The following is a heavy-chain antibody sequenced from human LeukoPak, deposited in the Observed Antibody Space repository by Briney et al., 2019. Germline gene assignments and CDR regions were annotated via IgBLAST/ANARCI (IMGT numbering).Heavy chain of an antibody. CDR2: INPNSGDT. J-gene: IGHJ4*02. CDR3: ARANLLSCRRISCLFDY. D-gene: IGHD2-2*01. CDR1: GYTFTDYY. Sequence: GASVKVSCKASGYTFTDYYLHWVRQAPGQGFEWMGWINPNSGDTNYAQKFQGRVTMTRDTCLSTAHMEMSRLRSDDTAVYYCARANLLSCRRISCLFDYCGEGTLVTVSS. V-gene: IGHV1-2*02.